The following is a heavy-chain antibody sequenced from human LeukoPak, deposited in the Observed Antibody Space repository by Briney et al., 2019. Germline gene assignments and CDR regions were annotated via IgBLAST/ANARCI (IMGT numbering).Heavy chain of an antibody. CDR3: ARDEGAGSSTSL. Sequence: GGSLRLSCAASGFTFGSYWMSWVRQAPGKGLEWVANIKQDGSEKYYVDSVKGRFTISRDNAKNSLYLQMNSLRAEDTAVYYCARDEGAGSSTSLWGQGTLVTVSS. CDR2: IKQDGSEK. CDR1: GFTFGSYW. D-gene: IGHD2-2*01. V-gene: IGHV3-7*01. J-gene: IGHJ4*02.